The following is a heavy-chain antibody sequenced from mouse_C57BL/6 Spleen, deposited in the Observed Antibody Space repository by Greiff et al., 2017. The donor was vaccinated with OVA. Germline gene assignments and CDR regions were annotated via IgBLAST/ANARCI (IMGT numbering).Heavy chain of an antibody. CDR3: ARPYYDYGGVFAY. V-gene: IGHV1-50*01. J-gene: IGHJ3*01. CDR2: IAPSDSYT. Sequence: QVQLQQPGAELVKPGASVKLSCKASGYTFTSYWMQWVKQRPGQGFEWIGEIAPSDSYTNYNQKFKGKTTLTVDTSSSTAYMQLSSLTAEDPAVYYCARPYYDYGGVFAYWGQGTLVTVSA. D-gene: IGHD2-4*01. CDR1: GYTFTSYW.